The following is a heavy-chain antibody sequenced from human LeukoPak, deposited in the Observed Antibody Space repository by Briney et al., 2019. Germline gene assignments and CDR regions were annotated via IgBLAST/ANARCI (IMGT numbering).Heavy chain of an antibody. J-gene: IGHJ5*02. CDR3: ARDQNNWFDP. V-gene: IGHV3-30-3*01. Sequence: GSLRLSCAASGFTFSSYAMHWVRQAPGKGLEWVAVITYDGSNKYYADSVKGRFTISRDNSKNTLYLQMNSLRAEDTAVYYCARDQNNWFDPWGQGTLVTVSS. CDR1: GFTFSSYA. CDR2: ITYDGSNK.